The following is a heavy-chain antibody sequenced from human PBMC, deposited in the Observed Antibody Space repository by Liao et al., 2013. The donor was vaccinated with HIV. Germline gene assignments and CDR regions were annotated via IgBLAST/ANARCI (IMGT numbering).Heavy chain of an antibody. CDR1: GGSFSAYY. D-gene: IGHD5/OR15-5a*01. CDR2: INHSGST. V-gene: IGHV4-34*01. Sequence: QVQLQQWGAGLLKPSETLSLTCAVSGGSFSAYYWSWIRQPPGKGLEWIGEINHSGSTNYNASLKSRVSISVDTSKNQFSLKRERLVYDRADTAVVLTCRRGRTRRRWDV. J-gene: IGHJ6*01. CDR3: CRRGRTRRRWDV.